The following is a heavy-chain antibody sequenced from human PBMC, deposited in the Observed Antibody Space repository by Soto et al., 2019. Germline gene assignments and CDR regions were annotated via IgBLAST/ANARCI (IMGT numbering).Heavy chain of an antibody. J-gene: IGHJ6*02. D-gene: IGHD1-1*01. CDR3: ARRPKVYNWNEDIYYYYGMDV. CDR1: GGSISSTNW. V-gene: IGHV4-4*02. Sequence: PSETLSLTCAVSGGSISSTNWWNWVRQPPGKGLEWCGEIDHSGSTTYKPSLKSRVTIPVDTYKNQSSLKLSSVTAADTAVYYCARRPKVYNWNEDIYYYYGMDVWGQGTTVPVSS. CDR2: IDHSGST.